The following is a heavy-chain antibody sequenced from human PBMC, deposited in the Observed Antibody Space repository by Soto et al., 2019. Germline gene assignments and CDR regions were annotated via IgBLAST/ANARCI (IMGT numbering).Heavy chain of an antibody. CDR2: ISGSGGST. CDR3: AKEMGGTVTTN. CDR1: GFTFSSYA. V-gene: IGHV3-23*01. Sequence: GGSLRLSCAASGFTFSSYAMSWVRQAPGKGLEWVSAISGSGGSTYYADSVKGRFTISRDNSKSTLYLQVNSLRAEDTAVYYCAKEMGGTVTTNWGQGTLVTVSS. D-gene: IGHD4-17*01. J-gene: IGHJ4*02.